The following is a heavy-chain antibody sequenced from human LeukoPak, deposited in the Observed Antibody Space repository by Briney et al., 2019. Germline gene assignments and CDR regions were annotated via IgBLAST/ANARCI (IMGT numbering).Heavy chain of an antibody. CDR1: GGTFSSYA. CDR2: IITIFGRA. V-gene: IGHV1-69*05. CDR3: ARDQGYSYGYGNFDY. Sequence: GSSVKVSCKASGGTFSSYAISWVRQAPGQGLEWMGGIITIFGRANYAQKFQGRVTITTDESTSTAYMELSSLRSEDTAVYYCARDQGYSYGYGNFDYWGQGTLVTVSS. D-gene: IGHD5-18*01. J-gene: IGHJ4*02.